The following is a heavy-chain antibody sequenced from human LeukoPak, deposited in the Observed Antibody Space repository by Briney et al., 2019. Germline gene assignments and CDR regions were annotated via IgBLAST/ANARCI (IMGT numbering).Heavy chain of an antibody. J-gene: IGHJ4*02. Sequence: SETLSLTCAVYGGSFSGYYWSWIRQPPRKGLEWIGEINHSGSTNYNPSLKSRVTISVDTSKNQFYLKLSSVTAADTAVYYCARGLGGRYCSSTSCRTNPGWGQGTLVTVSS. D-gene: IGHD2-2*01. V-gene: IGHV4-34*01. CDR2: INHSGST. CDR1: GGSFSGYY. CDR3: ARGLGGRYCSSTSCRTNPG.